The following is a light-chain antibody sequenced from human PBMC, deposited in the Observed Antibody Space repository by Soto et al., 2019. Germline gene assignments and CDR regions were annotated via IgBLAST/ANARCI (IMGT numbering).Light chain of an antibody. J-gene: IGKJ3*01. CDR1: HGITNN. V-gene: IGKV1-16*01. CDR3: QQYNTYPFT. CDR2: GAS. Sequence: IQMTQSPTSLSASAGDRVTITCRASHGITNNLAWFQQKPGKAPKSLIYGASSLESGVPSSFSGSGYMTDFTLTISSLQPEDSETYYCQQYNTYPFTFGPGTKVDFK.